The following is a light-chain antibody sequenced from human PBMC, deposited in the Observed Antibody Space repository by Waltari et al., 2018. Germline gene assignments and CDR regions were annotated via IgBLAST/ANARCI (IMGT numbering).Light chain of an antibody. Sequence: VLTQSPDTLSLSPGERATLSCRASQSVSTPFFLWYQQKPGQAPRLLIFATSSRATGIPDRFSGSGSGTDFTLTISRREPEDLAFYYCQKYGTLPATFGGGTKVEIK. CDR3: QKYGTLPAT. J-gene: IGKJ4*01. V-gene: IGKV3-20*01. CDR1: QSVSTPF. CDR2: ATS.